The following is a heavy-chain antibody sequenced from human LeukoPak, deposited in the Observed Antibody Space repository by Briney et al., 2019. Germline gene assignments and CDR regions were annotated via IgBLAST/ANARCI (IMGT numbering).Heavy chain of an antibody. Sequence: GESLKISCKASGYTFTNYWIGWVRHAPGKGLEWMGIIHPGSSDTRYRTSFQGQVTMSVDESTSTAYLHWTSLKASDTAIYYCARHAGYCTGGKCYSFYYFDYWGQGTLVTVSS. V-gene: IGHV5-51*01. J-gene: IGHJ4*02. CDR3: ARHAGYCTGGKCYSFYYFDY. CDR2: IHPGSSDT. CDR1: GYTFTNYW. D-gene: IGHD2-15*01.